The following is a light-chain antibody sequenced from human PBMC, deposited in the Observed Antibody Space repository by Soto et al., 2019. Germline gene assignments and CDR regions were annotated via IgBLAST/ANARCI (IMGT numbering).Light chain of an antibody. CDR3: QSYDSSTVV. CDR1: SGSIASNY. J-gene: IGLJ2*01. V-gene: IGLV6-57*02. CDR2: EDN. Sequence: NFMLTQPYSVSESPGKTVTISCTGSSGSIASNYVQWYQQRPGSAPTTVIYEDNQRPSGVPDRFSGSIDSSSNSASLTISGLKTEDEADYYCQSYDSSTVVFGGGTQLTVL.